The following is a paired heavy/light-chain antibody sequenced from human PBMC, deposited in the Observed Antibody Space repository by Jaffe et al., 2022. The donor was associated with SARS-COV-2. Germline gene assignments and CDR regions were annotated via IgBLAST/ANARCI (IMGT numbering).Light chain of an antibody. J-gene: IGKJ1*01. Sequence: DIQMTQSPSSLSASIGDRVTITCRASQDIKDHLGWNQQKPGKAPKSLMYGASILQSGVPSRFSGSGSGTEFTLTISSLQPEDFATYSCLQYNSYPRTFGQGTKVEIK. CDR1: QDIKDH. CDR2: GAS. CDR3: LQYNSYPRT. V-gene: IGKV1-17*01.
Heavy chain of an antibody. V-gene: IGHV3-7*01. Sequence: EVQLVESGGGLVQPGGSLRLSCAASGFSLSGYWMDWVRQAPGKGLEWVANINQDGSEKYYVDSVKGRFTISRDNAKNSLYLQMNSLRAEDTALYYCSRSLDYWGQGTPVTVSS. CDR1: GFSLSGYW. CDR3: SRSLDY. CDR2: INQDGSEK. J-gene: IGHJ4*02.